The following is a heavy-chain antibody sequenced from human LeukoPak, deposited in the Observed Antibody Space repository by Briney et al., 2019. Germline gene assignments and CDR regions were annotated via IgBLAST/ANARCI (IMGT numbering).Heavy chain of an antibody. Sequence: PSETLSLTCAVYGGSFSGYYWSWIRQPPGKGLEWIGEINHSGSTNYNPSLKSRVTISVDTSKNQFSLKLSSVTAADTAVYYCARGPFIVGAPGGSDAFDIWGQGTMVTVSS. CDR2: INHSGST. D-gene: IGHD1-26*01. J-gene: IGHJ3*02. CDR1: GGSFSGYY. V-gene: IGHV4-34*01. CDR3: ARGPFIVGAPGGSDAFDI.